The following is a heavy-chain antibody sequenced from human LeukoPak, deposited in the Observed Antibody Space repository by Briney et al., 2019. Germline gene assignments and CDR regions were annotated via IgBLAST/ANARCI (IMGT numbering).Heavy chain of an antibody. J-gene: IGHJ4*02. CDR1: GGSISSYY. CDR3: ARRGRGGGVVPAADLDY. D-gene: IGHD2-2*01. Sequence: SETLSLTCTVSGGSISSYYWGWIRQPPGKGLEWIGSIYYSGSTYYNPSLKSRVTISVDTSKNQFSLKLSSVTAADTAVYYCARRGRGGGVVPAADLDYWGQGTLVTVSS. CDR2: IYYSGST. V-gene: IGHV4-39*01.